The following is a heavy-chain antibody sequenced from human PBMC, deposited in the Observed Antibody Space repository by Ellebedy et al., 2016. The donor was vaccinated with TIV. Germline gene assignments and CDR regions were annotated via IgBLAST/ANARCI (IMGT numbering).Heavy chain of an antibody. J-gene: IGHJ4*02. CDR2: IYYSGNT. Sequence: SETLSLTXSVSGGSIRSYYWSWIRQPPGKGLEWIGYIYYSGNTNYNPSLKSRVTMSVDTSRNQLSLRLISVTAADTAVYYCARTRGGIVRGIDYWGQGILVTVSS. CDR1: GGSIRSYY. CDR3: ARTRGGIVRGIDY. V-gene: IGHV4-59*01. D-gene: IGHD3-10*01.